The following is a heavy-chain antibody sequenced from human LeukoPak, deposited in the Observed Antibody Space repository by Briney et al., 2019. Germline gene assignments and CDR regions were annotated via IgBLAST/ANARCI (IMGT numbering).Heavy chain of an antibody. D-gene: IGHD5-18*01. CDR2: IIPIFGTA. J-gene: IGHJ4*02. CDR3: ARETGGYSYGFSLYYFDY. CDR1: GYTFTSYG. V-gene: IGHV1-69*05. Sequence: SVKVSCKASGYTFTSYGISWVRQAPGQGLEWMGGIIPIFGTANYAQKFQGRVTITTDESTSTAYMELSSLRSEDTAVYYCARETGGYSYGFSLYYFDYWGQGTLVTVSS.